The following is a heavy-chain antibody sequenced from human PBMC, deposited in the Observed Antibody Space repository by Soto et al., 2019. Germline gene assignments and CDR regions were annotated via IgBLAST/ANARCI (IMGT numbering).Heavy chain of an antibody. Sequence: QVQLQESGPGLVKPSETLSLTCTVSGGSVSSGSYYWSWIRQPPGKGLEWIGYIYYSGSTNYNPSLKSRVTISVDTSKNQFSLKLSSVTAADTAVYYCAREASPYYYYGMDVWGQGTTVTVSS. CDR3: AREASPYYYYGMDV. J-gene: IGHJ6*02. CDR1: GGSVSSGSYY. V-gene: IGHV4-61*01. CDR2: IYYSGST.